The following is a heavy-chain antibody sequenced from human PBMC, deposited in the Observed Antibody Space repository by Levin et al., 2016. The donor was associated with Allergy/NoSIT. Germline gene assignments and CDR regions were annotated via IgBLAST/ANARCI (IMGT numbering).Heavy chain of an antibody. Sequence: VRQMPGKGLEWMGIIYPGDSDTRYSPSFQGQVTISVDKSISTAYLHWSSLKASDTAMYYCARPSGNCFNGVCSLGHWGQGTLVTVSS. V-gene: IGHV5-51*01. D-gene: IGHD2-8*01. CDR3: ARPSGNCFNGVCSLGH. J-gene: IGHJ4*02. CDR2: IYPGDSDT.